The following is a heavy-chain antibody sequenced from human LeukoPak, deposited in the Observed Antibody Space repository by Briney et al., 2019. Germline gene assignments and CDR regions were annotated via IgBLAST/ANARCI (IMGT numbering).Heavy chain of an antibody. Sequence: ASVKVSCKASGYTFTSYDINWVRQATGQGLEWMGWMNPNSGNTGYAQKLQGRVTMTTDTSTSTAYMELRSLRSDDTAVYYCARALTVTCFDYWGQGTLVTVSS. D-gene: IGHD4-17*01. J-gene: IGHJ4*02. V-gene: IGHV1-8*01. CDR2: MNPNSGNT. CDR1: GYTFTSYD. CDR3: ARALTVTCFDY.